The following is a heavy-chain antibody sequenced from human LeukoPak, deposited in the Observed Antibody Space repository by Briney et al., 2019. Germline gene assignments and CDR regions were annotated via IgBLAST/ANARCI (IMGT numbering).Heavy chain of an antibody. Sequence: GGSLRLSCAASGFTFSSYSMNWVRQAPGKGLEWVSSISGSSSYIYYADSVKGRFTISRDNSKNTLFLQMNSLRAEDTAVYFCARDVGGGDTFDYWGQGTLVTVSS. D-gene: IGHD2-21*02. V-gene: IGHV3-21*01. CDR2: ISGSSSYI. CDR1: GFTFSSYS. CDR3: ARDVGGGDTFDY. J-gene: IGHJ4*02.